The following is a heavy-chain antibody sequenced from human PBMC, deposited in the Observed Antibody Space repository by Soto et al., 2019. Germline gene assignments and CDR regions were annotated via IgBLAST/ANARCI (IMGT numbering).Heavy chain of an antibody. V-gene: IGHV3-30*18. Sequence: QVQLVESGGGVVQPGRSLRLSCAASGFTFSSYGMHWVRQAPGKGLEWVAVISYDGSNKYYADSVKGRFTISRDNSKNTLYLQMNGLRAEDTAVYYCAKDGAQLVRYYYYGMDVWGQGTTVTVSS. J-gene: IGHJ6*02. CDR1: GFTFSSYG. CDR3: AKDGAQLVRYYYYGMDV. D-gene: IGHD6-6*01. CDR2: ISYDGSNK.